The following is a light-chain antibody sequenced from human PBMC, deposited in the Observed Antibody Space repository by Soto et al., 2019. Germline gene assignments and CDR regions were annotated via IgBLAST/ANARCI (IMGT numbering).Light chain of an antibody. Sequence: SYELTQAPSVSMAPGQTARISCGGNNIETKSMHWYQKPPGQAPVLVVYDDRDRPSGIPERFSGSSSGNTATLTISRVEAGDEAHYYCQVWDSSTDHVLFGGGTKVTVL. CDR2: DDR. V-gene: IGLV3-21*02. CDR3: QVWDSSTDHVL. J-gene: IGLJ2*01. CDR1: NIETKS.